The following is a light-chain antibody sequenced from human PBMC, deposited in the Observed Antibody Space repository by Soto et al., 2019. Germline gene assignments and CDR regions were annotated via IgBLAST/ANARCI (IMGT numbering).Light chain of an antibody. Sequence: EIVLTQSPGTLSLSPGERATLSCRASQSVSSSYLAWYQQKPGQAPRLLIYGASSRATGIPDRFSGSGSGTDLTLTISRLEPEDVSVYYCQQYGSTPLVTFGEGTRLEIK. CDR1: QSVSSSY. CDR3: QQYGSTPLVT. CDR2: GAS. V-gene: IGKV3-20*01. J-gene: IGKJ5*01.